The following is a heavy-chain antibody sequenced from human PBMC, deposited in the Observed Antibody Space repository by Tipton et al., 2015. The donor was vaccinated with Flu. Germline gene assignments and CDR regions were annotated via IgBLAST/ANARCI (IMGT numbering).Heavy chain of an antibody. Sequence: LRLSCTVSGDSMRSDYFWGWIRQAPGKGLEWIGNIHYSGSPHYNPSLKSRVTISVDTSNNQFSLRLNSVTAADTAVYYCARGGDVYNSFDYWGQGTLVTVSA. V-gene: IGHV4-38-2*02. D-gene: IGHD5-24*01. CDR2: IHYSGSP. CDR3: ARGGDVYNSFDY. CDR1: GDSMRSDYF. J-gene: IGHJ4*02.